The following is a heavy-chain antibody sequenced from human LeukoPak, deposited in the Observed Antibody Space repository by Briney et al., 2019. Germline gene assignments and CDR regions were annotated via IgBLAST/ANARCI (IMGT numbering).Heavy chain of an antibody. V-gene: IGHV3-7*01. CDR1: GFTFSSYW. Sequence: GESLKISCAASGFTFSSYWMSWVRQAPGKGLEWVANIKQDGSEKYYVDSVKGRFTISRDNAKNSLYLQMNSLRAEDTAVYYCARLSYLGIAAAGSTFDIWGQGTMVTVSS. J-gene: IGHJ3*02. D-gene: IGHD6-13*01. CDR2: IKQDGSEK. CDR3: ARLSYLGIAAAGSTFDI.